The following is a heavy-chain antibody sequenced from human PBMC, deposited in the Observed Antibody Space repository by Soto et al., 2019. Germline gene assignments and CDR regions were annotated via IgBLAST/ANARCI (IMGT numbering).Heavy chain of an antibody. CDR3: ARETTPRGWGSQDDAFDI. Sequence: ASVKVSCKASGGTFSSYDISWVRQAPGQGLEWMGGIIPIFGTANYAQKFQGRVTITADESTSTAYMELSSLRSEDTAVYYCARETTPRGWGSQDDAFDIWGQGTMVTVSS. J-gene: IGHJ3*02. V-gene: IGHV1-69*13. CDR2: IIPIFGTA. CDR1: GGTFSSYD. D-gene: IGHD7-27*01.